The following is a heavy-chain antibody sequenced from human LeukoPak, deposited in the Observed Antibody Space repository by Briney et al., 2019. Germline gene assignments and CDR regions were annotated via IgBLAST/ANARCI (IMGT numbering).Heavy chain of an antibody. D-gene: IGHD6-13*01. CDR3: ARVRKQQLALSYFDY. V-gene: IGHV4-39*07. CDR2: IYYSGST. Sequence: SETLSLTCTVSGGSISSSSYYWGWIRQPPGKGLEWIGSIYYSGSTYYNPSLKSRVTISVDTSKNQFSLKLSSVTAADTAVYYCARVRKQQLALSYFDYWGQGTLVTVSS. CDR1: GGSISSSSYY. J-gene: IGHJ4*02.